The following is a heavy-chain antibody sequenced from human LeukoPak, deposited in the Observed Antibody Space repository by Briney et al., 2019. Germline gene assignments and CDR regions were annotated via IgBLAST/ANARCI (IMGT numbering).Heavy chain of an antibody. V-gene: IGHV3-23*01. CDR1: GFTVSSNY. CDR2: ISGGGDGA. Sequence: PGGSLRLSCAASGFTVSSNYMNWVRQAPGKGLEWVSTISGGGDGALYAASVKGRFTISRDNSKNTMFLQMNSLRAEDTAVYYCAKRTRGYSYGTLDYWGQGTLVTVSS. CDR3: AKRTRGYSYGTLDY. J-gene: IGHJ4*02. D-gene: IGHD5-18*01.